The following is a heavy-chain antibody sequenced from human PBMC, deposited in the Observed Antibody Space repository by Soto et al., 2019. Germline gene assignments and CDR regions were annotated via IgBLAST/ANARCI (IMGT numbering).Heavy chain of an antibody. CDR1: GFTFSSYG. D-gene: IGHD3-22*01. J-gene: IGHJ4*02. CDR3: AKDAYYYDSSGSVFDD. V-gene: IGHV3-30*18. CDR2: ISYDGSNK. Sequence: GGSLRLSCAASGFTFSSYGMYWVRQAPGKGLEWVAVISYDGSNKYYADSVKGRFTISRDNSKNTLYLQMNSLRAEDTAVYYCAKDAYYYDSSGSVFDDWGQGTLVTVSS.